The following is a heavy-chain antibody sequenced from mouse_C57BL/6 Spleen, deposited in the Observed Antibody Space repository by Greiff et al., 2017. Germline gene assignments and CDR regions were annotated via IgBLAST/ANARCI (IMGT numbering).Heavy chain of an antibody. J-gene: IGHJ4*01. CDR3: AREGNWDDAMDY. Sequence: QVQLKESGAELARPGASVKMSCKASGYTFTSYTMHWVKQRPGQGLEWIGYINPSSGYTKYNQKFKDKATLTADKSSSTAYMQLSSLTSEDSAVYYCAREGNWDDAMDYWGQGTSVTVSS. V-gene: IGHV1-4*01. D-gene: IGHD4-1*01. CDR2: INPSSGYT. CDR1: GYTFTSYT.